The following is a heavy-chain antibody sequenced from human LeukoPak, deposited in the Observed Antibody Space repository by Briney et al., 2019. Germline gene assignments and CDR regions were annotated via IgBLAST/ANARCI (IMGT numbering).Heavy chain of an antibody. CDR1: GFTFSSYW. CDR2: INSDGSST. V-gene: IGHV3-74*01. D-gene: IGHD3-10*01. Sequence: GGSLRLSCAASGFTFSSYWMHWVRQAPGKGLVWVSRINSDGSSTSYADSVKGRFTISRDNAKNTLYLQMNSLRAEDTAVYYCSTGSGHAFDICRQGTMVTVSS. CDR3: STGSGHAFDI. J-gene: IGHJ3*02.